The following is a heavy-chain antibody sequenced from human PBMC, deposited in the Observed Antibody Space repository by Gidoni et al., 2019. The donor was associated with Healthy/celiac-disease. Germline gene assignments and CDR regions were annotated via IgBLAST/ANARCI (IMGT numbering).Heavy chain of an antibody. J-gene: IGHJ4*02. CDR3: ASIGRGHSYYS. Sequence: QLQLQESGPGLVKSSENLSLTCTVSGGSISSSDYSWGWIRQPPVKGLEWSGSIYYSGNTYYNPSLKSRVTISVDTSKNQFSLKLSSGTAADTAVYFCASIGRGHSYYSWGQGTLVTVSS. V-gene: IGHV4-39*01. CDR1: GGSISSSDYS. D-gene: IGHD3-10*01. CDR2: IYYSGNT.